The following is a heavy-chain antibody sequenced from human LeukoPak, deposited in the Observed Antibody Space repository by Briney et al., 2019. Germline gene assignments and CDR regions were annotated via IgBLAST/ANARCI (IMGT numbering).Heavy chain of an antibody. J-gene: IGHJ4*02. Sequence: GGSLRLSRAASAFTFSTYGMHWVRQAPGKGLEWVAFIRYDGSNKYYADSVKGRFTISRDNSKNTLYLQMNSLRAEDTAVYYCAKGHCSSTSCYGTGFDYWGQGTLVTVSS. CDR1: AFTFSTYG. D-gene: IGHD2-2*01. V-gene: IGHV3-30*02. CDR2: IRYDGSNK. CDR3: AKGHCSSTSCYGTGFDY.